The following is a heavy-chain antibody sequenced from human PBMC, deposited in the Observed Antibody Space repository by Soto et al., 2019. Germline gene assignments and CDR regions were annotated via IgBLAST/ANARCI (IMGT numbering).Heavy chain of an antibody. CDR3: ARGRDSFSTRVTPHCFDY. J-gene: IGHJ4*02. Sequence: SKTLSLTCAVYGGSFSGYYWSWIRQPPGKGLEWIGEINHSGSTNYNPSLKSRVTISVDTSKNQFSLKLSSVTAADTAVYYCARGRDSFSTRVTPHCFDYWGQGTLVTVSS. CDR2: INHSGST. D-gene: IGHD2-21*01. V-gene: IGHV4-34*01. CDR1: GGSFSGYY.